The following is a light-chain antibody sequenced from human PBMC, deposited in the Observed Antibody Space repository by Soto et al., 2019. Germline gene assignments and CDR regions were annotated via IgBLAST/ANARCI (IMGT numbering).Light chain of an antibody. V-gene: IGKV1-5*01. J-gene: IGKJ4*01. CDR3: QQHRSYPVT. CDR1: QSISIW. CDR2: DAS. Sequence: GYRVTIPCRASQSISIWLSWYQQKPGKAPNLLIYDASNLKSGVPSRFSGSGSGTEFTLTISSLQPDDFASYYCQQHRSYPVTFGGGTKVDNK.